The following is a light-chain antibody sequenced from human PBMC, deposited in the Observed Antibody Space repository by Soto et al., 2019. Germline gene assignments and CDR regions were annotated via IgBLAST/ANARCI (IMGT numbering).Light chain of an antibody. J-gene: IGKJ1*01. CDR2: GAS. CDR3: QQYINLWT. Sequence: EIVLTQSPGTLSLSPGERATLSRRASQSVSSNLAWYQQKPGQSPRLLIYGASTRATGVPARFSGSGSGTEFTLTISSLQSEDFAVYYCQQYINLWTFGQGTKVDIK. CDR1: QSVSSN. V-gene: IGKV3-15*01.